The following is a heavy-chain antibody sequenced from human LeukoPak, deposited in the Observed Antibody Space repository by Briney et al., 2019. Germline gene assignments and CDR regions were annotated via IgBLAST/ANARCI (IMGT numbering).Heavy chain of an antibody. CDR2: IWYDGSNK. V-gene: IGHV3-33*01. Sequence: GGSLRLSCAASGFTFSSYGMHWVRQAPGKGLEWVAVIWYDGSNKYYADSVKGRFTISRDNSKNTLYLQMNSLRAEDTAVYYCARQSSSWYSGCHHWGQGTLVTVSS. D-gene: IGHD6-13*01. J-gene: IGHJ4*02. CDR1: GFTFSSYG. CDR3: ARQSSSWYSGCHH.